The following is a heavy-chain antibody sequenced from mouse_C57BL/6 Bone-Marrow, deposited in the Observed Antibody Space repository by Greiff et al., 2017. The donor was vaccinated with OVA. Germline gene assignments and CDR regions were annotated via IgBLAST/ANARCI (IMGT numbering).Heavy chain of an antibody. Sequence: EVKLQQSGPELVKPGASVKISCKASGYSFTDYNMNWVKQSNGKSLEWIGVINPNYGTTSYNQKFKGKATLTVDQSSSTAYMQLNSLTSEDSAVYYCATLYYGSSYYYAMDDWGQGTSVTVSA. CDR3: ATLYYGSSYYYAMDD. V-gene: IGHV1-39*01. D-gene: IGHD1-1*01. CDR2: INPNYGTT. J-gene: IGHJ4*01. CDR1: GYSFTDYN.